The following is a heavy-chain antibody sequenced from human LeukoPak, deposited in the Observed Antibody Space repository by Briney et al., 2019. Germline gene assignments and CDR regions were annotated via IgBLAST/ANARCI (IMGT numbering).Heavy chain of an antibody. CDR1: GGSISSYY. CDR2: IYTSGST. V-gene: IGHV4-4*07. J-gene: IGHJ6*03. D-gene: IGHD3/OR15-3a*01. CDR3: ARDSRTGTYYYYYYMDV. Sequence: SETLLLTCAVSGGSISSYYWSWIRQPAGKGLEWIGRIYTSGSTNYNPSLKSRVTMSVDTSKNQFSLKLSSVTAADTAVYYCARDSRTGTYYYYYYMDVWGKGTTVTVSS.